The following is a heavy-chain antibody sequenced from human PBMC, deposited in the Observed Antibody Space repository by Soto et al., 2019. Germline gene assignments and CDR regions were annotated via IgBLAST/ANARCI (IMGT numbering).Heavy chain of an antibody. D-gene: IGHD2-2*01. Sequence: PGGSLRLCCAASGFTFSSYSMNWVRQAPGKGLEWVSSISSSSSYIYYADSVKGRFTISRDNAKNSLYLQMNSLRAEDTAVYYCARDCSSTSCPIGGFDYWGQGTLVTVSS. J-gene: IGHJ4*02. CDR1: GFTFSSYS. CDR2: ISSSSSYI. V-gene: IGHV3-21*01. CDR3: ARDCSSTSCPIGGFDY.